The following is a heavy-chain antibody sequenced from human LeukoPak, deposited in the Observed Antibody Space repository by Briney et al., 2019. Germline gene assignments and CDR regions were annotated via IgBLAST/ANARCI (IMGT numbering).Heavy chain of an antibody. CDR1: GGSISSYY. D-gene: IGHD7-27*01. V-gene: IGHV4-59*01. CDR3: ARGVLLGSFDY. CDR2: IYYSGST. J-gene: IGHJ4*02. Sequence: PSETLSLTCTVSGGSISSYYWSWIRQPPGKGLEWIGYIYYSGSTNYNPSLKSRVTISVDTSENQFSLKLSSVTAADTAVYYCARGVLLGSFDYWGQGTLVTVSS.